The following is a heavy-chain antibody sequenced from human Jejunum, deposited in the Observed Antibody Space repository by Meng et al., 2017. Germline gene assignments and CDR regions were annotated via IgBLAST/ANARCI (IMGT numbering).Heavy chain of an antibody. Sequence: QAPLQESGPGLVEPSGTLSLTCAVSGASISSGYWWSWVHQPPGKGLEWIGEIHHGGDTNYNPSLKSRVTISVDKSNNQYSLRLTSVTAADTAMYYCARNGAYSADHWGQGTLVTVSS. CDR3: ARNGAYSADH. CDR1: GASISSGYW. V-gene: IGHV4-4*02. J-gene: IGHJ4*02. D-gene: IGHD2-15*01. CDR2: IHHGGDT.